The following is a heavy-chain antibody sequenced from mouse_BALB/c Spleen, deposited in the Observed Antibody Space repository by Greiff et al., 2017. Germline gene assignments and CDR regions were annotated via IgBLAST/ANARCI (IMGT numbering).Heavy chain of an antibody. CDR3: ARYGNPYAMDY. D-gene: IGHD2-10*02. V-gene: IGHV1S29*02. CDR1: GYTFTDYN. CDR2: IYPYNGGT. J-gene: IGHJ4*01. Sequence: VQLQQSGPELVKPGASVKISCKASGYTFTDYNMHWVKQSHGKSLEWIGYIYPYNGGTGYNQKFKSKATLTVDNSSSTAYMELRSLTSEDSAVYYCARYGNPYAMDYWGQGTSVTVSS.